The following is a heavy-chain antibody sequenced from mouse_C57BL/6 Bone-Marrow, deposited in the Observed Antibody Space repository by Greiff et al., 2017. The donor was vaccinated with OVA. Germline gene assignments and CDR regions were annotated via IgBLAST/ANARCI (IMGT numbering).Heavy chain of an antibody. CDR2: ISSGGSYT. V-gene: IGHV5-6*01. J-gene: IGHJ3*01. CDR1: GFTFSSYG. CDR3: ASPIYLRAWFAY. D-gene: IGHD2-1*01. Sequence: EVKLMESGGDLVKPGGSLKLSCAASGFTFSSYGMSWVRQTPDKRLEWVATISSGGSYTYYPDSVKGRFTISRDNAKNTLYLQMSSLKSEDTAMYYCASPIYLRAWFAYWGQGTLVTVSA.